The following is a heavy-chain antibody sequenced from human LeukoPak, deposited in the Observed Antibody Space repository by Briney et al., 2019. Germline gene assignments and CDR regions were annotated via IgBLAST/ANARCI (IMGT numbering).Heavy chain of an antibody. CDR2: MNPNSGNT. D-gene: IGHD3-10*01. Sequence: GASVKVSCKASGYTFTSYDINWVRQATGQGLEWMGWMNPNSGNTGYAQKFQGRVTITRNTSISTAYMELSSVTAADTAVYYCAQTVLLWFGERWGWFDPWGQGTLVTVSS. CDR1: GYTFTSYD. CDR3: AQTVLLWFGERWGWFDP. J-gene: IGHJ5*02. V-gene: IGHV1-8*03.